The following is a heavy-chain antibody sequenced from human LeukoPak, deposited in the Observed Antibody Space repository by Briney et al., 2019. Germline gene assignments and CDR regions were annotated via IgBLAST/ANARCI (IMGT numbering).Heavy chain of an antibody. CDR1: GYTFTSYG. Sequence: GASVRVSCKASGYTFTSYGISWVRQAPGQGLEWMGWISAYNGNTNYAQKLQGRVTMTTDTSTSTAYMELRSLRSDDTAVYYCARDRYYDILTVYNWFDPGGQGTLVTVSS. J-gene: IGHJ5*02. CDR2: ISAYNGNT. D-gene: IGHD3-9*01. V-gene: IGHV1-18*04. CDR3: ARDRYYDILTVYNWFDP.